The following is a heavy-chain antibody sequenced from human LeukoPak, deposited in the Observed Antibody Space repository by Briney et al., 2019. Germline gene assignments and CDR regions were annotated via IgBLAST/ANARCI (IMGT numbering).Heavy chain of an antibody. CDR3: AGDRGTVTDEGRFDY. V-gene: IGHV4-4*07. Sequence: SETLSLTCTVSGGSISSYYWSWIRQPAGKGLEWIGRIYTSGSTNYNPSLKSRVTMSVDTSKNQFSLKLSSVTAADTAVYYCAGDRGTVTDEGRFDYWGQGTLVTVSS. J-gene: IGHJ4*02. CDR1: GGSISSYY. CDR2: IYTSGST. D-gene: IGHD4-17*01.